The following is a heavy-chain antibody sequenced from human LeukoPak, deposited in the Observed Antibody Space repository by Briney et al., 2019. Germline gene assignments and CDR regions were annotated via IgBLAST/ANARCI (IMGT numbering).Heavy chain of an antibody. CDR1: GFTFSSYG. Sequence: PGGSLRLSCAASGFTFSSYGMHWVRQAPGKGLEWVAFIRYDGSNKYYADSVKGRFTISRDNSKNTLYLQMNSLRAEDTAVYYCANGGYSGYDWNDYWGQGTLVTVSS. D-gene: IGHD5-12*01. CDR2: IRYDGSNK. CDR3: ANGGYSGYDWNDY. V-gene: IGHV3-30*02. J-gene: IGHJ4*02.